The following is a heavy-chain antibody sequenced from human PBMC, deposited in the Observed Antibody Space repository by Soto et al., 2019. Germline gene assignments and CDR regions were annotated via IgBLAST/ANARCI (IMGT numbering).Heavy chain of an antibody. CDR2: IFSNDEK. V-gene: IGHV2-26*01. CDR1: GFSLSNAKMG. CDR3: ARTVDTTMVFSRFDY. Sequence: QVTLKESGPVLVKPTETLTLTCTVSGFSLSNAKMGVSWIRQPPGKALEWLAHIFSNDEKSYTTSLKSRLTIPKDTSKSQVVLTMTNIDPVDTATYYCARTVDTTMVFSRFDYWGQGTLVTVSS. D-gene: IGHD5-18*01. J-gene: IGHJ4*02.